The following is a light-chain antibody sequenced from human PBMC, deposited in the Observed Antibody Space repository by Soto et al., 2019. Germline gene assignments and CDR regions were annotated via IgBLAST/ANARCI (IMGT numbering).Light chain of an antibody. CDR2: GIS. CDR1: QSVNSN. CDR3: QQYNNWPWT. J-gene: IGKJ1*01. V-gene: IGKV3-15*01. Sequence: EVGMTQSPAILSLSPGESATLSRRASQSVNSNYLAWYQQHPGQPPRLLIYGISTRATGIPARFSGSGSGTEFTLTISSLQSEDFAVYYCQQYNNWPWTFGQGTKVDNK.